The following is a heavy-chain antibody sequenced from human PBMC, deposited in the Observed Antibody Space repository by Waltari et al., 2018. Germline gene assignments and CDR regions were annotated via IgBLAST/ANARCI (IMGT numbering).Heavy chain of an antibody. J-gene: IGHJ5*02. CDR2: IYYSGST. D-gene: IGHD5-12*01. CDR3: ARHWKKSGYRFDP. CDR1: GGSISSSSYY. V-gene: IGHV4-39*01. Sequence: QLQLQESGPGLVKPSETLSLTCTVPGGSISSSSYYWGWIRQSPGKGLEWIGSIYYSGSTYYNPTLKSRVTISGYTSKNQFSLKLSSVTAADTAVYYCARHWKKSGYRFDPWGQGTLVTVSS.